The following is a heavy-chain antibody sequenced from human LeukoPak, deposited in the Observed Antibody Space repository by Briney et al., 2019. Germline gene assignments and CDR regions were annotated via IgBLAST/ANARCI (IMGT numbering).Heavy chain of an antibody. CDR3: ARGQYSDSSGYRYFDY. J-gene: IGHJ4*02. Sequence: KASETLSLTCTASGGSVSSGRYYWSWIRQPPGKGLEWIGYMFYNRGTKYNPSLKSRVTISVDTSKNQFSLQLSSVITADTAVYYCARGQYSDSSGYRYFDYWGQGTLVTVSS. CDR2: MFYNRGT. V-gene: IGHV4-61*01. CDR1: GGSVSSGRYY. D-gene: IGHD3-22*01.